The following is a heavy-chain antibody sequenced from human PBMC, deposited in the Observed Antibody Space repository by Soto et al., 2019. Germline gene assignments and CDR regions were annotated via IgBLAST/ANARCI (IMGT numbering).Heavy chain of an antibody. Sequence: SATLSLTCTVSGGSISSYYWSWIRQPPGKGLEWIAYIHYSGTTKYNPSLKSRVTISVDTSKNQFSLKLSSVTAADTAVYYCARGWSGAYYYMGVWGKGTTVTVSS. CDR1: GGSISSYY. D-gene: IGHD1-26*01. CDR3: ARGWSGAYYYMGV. CDR2: IHYSGTT. J-gene: IGHJ6*03. V-gene: IGHV4-59*08.